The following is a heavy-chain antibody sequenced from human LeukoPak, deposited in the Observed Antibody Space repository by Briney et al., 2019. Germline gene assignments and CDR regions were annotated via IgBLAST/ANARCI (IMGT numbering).Heavy chain of an antibody. CDR2: IYYSGST. D-gene: IGHD4-23*01. J-gene: IGHJ4*02. CDR3: ARTDDYGGNPIDY. CDR1: GGSVNSGSYY. Sequence: SETLSLTCTVSGGSVNSGSYYWSWIRQPPGKGLEWIGSIYYSGSTSYNPSLKSRVTISVDTSKNQFSLKLSSVTAADTAVYYCARTDDYGGNPIDYWGQGTLVTVSS. V-gene: IGHV4-39*01.